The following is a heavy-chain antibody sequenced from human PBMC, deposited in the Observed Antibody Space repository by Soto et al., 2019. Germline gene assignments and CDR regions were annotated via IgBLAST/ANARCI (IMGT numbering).Heavy chain of an antibody. CDR3: AIVSRYSGVGYFDY. J-gene: IGHJ4*02. CDR1: GFTFSSYA. CDR2: ISYDGSNK. D-gene: IGHD6-25*01. Sequence: QVQLVESGGGVVQPGRSLRLSCAASGFTFSSYAMHWVRQAPGKGLEWVAVISYDGSNKYYADSVKGRFTISRDNSKNTLYLQMNSLRAEDTAVYYCAIVSRYSGVGYFDYWGQGTLVTVSS. V-gene: IGHV3-30-3*01.